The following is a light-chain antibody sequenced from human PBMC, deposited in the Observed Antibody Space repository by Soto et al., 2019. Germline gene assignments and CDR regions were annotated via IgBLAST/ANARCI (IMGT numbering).Light chain of an antibody. Sequence: DIQMTQSPSTLSASVGDRVTITCRASQSISSWLAWYQQKPGKAPKLLMYDASSLDSGVPSRFSGSGSGTECTLTISSLQPDDFSTYYCQQYNAYPWTFGQGTKVEIK. CDR1: QSISSW. CDR3: QQYNAYPWT. CDR2: DAS. J-gene: IGKJ1*01. V-gene: IGKV1-5*01.